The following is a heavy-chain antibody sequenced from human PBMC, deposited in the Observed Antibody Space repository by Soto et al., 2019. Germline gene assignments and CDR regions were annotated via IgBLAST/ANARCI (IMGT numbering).Heavy chain of an antibody. CDR2: IYWDDNK. J-gene: IGHJ5*02. Sequence: QITLKESGPTLVKPTQTLTLTCAFSGFSLTTTGVGVGWIRQPPGKALEWLALIYWDDNKRYSPSLKSRLSITQXXPXTQXVLKMPNMDPLHTATHYCAHLGYCSRRSCHSWFDPWGQGTLVTVSS. CDR1: GFSLTTTGVG. D-gene: IGHD2-15*01. CDR3: AHLGYCSRRSCHSWFDP. V-gene: IGHV2-5*02.